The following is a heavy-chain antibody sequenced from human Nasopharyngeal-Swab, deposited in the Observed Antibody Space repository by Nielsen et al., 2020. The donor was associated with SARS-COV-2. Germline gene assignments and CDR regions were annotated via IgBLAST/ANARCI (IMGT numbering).Heavy chain of an antibody. CDR2: IRSKANSYAT. Sequence: GEPLKISCAASGFTFSGSAMHWVRQASGKGLEWVGRIRSKANSYATAYAASVKGRFTISRDDSKNTAYLQMNSLKTEDTAVYYCTRGPHYYYYGMDVWGQGTTVTVSS. J-gene: IGHJ6*02. V-gene: IGHV3-73*01. CDR3: TRGPHYYYYGMDV. CDR1: GFTFSGSA.